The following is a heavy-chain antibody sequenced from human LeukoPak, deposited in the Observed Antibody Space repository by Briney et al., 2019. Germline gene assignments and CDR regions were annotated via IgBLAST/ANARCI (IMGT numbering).Heavy chain of an antibody. J-gene: IGHJ4*02. V-gene: IGHV3-23*01. CDR3: AKEIGVEYYDSSGYPYYFDY. CDR1: GLTFSTYA. CDR2: ISGSGGGT. D-gene: IGHD3-22*01. Sequence: GGSLRLSCAASGLTFSTYAMSWVRQAPGKGLEWVSSISGSGGGTYYADSVKGRFTISRDNSKNTLYLQMNSLRAEDTAVYYCAKEIGVEYYDSSGYPYYFDYWGQGTLVTVSS.